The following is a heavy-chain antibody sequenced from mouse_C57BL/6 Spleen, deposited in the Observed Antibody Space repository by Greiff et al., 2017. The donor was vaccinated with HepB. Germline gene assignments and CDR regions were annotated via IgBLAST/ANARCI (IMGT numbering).Heavy chain of an antibody. CDR2: ISDGGSYT. CDR3: ARAEPGTGAWFAY. Sequence: EVHLVESGGGLVKPGGSLKLSCAASGFTFSSYAMSWVRQTPEKRLEWVATISDGGSYTYYPDNVKGRFTISRDNAKNNLYLQMSHLKSEDTAMYYCARAEPGTGAWFAYWGQGTLVTVSA. CDR1: GFTFSSYA. J-gene: IGHJ3*01. V-gene: IGHV5-4*01. D-gene: IGHD4-1*01.